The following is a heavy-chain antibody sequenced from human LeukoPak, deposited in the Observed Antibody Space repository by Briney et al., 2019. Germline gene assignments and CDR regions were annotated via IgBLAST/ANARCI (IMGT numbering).Heavy chain of an antibody. CDR1: GFTFSSHA. J-gene: IGHJ4*02. Sequence: GGSLRLSCTPSGFTFSSHAMSWVRRAPGKGLEWVSGISGNGAGTYYGDSVKGRFTISRDNSKNTLYLQMNSLRAEDTAVYYCAKRGIAAAASFDYWGQGTLVSVSS. CDR3: AKRGIAAAASFDY. CDR2: ISGNGAGT. V-gene: IGHV3-23*02. D-gene: IGHD6-13*01.